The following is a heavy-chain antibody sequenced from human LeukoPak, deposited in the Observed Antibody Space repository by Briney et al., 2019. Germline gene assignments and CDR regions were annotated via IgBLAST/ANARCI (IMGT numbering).Heavy chain of an antibody. CDR3: ARDLFGNFLAFDI. J-gene: IGHJ3*02. CDR2: IYYSGST. Sequence: SETLSLTCTVSGGSISSYYWSWIRQPPGKGLEWIGYIYYSGSTNYNPSLKSRVTISVDTSKNQFSLKLSSMTAADTAVYYCARDLFGNFLAFDIWGQGTMVTVSS. V-gene: IGHV4-59*01. D-gene: IGHD3-16*01. CDR1: GGSISSYY.